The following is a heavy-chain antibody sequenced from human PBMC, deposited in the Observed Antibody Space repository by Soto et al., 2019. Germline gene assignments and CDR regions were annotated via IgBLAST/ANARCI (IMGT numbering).Heavy chain of an antibody. CDR1: GYTFTSYD. CDR2: MNPNSGNT. Sequence: QVQLVQSGAEVKKPGASVKVSCKASGYTFTSYDINWVRQATGQGLEWMGWMNPNSGNTGYAQKFQGRVTMTRNTSISTAYMELSSLRSEDTVVYYCARGCYYDSSGYYCAFDIWGQGTMVTVSS. CDR3: ARGCYYDSSGYYCAFDI. D-gene: IGHD3-22*01. V-gene: IGHV1-8*01. J-gene: IGHJ3*02.